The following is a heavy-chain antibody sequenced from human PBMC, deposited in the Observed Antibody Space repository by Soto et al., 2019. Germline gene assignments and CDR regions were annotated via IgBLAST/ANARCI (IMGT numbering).Heavy chain of an antibody. V-gene: IGHV3-30*03. J-gene: IGHJ4*02. CDR2: ISNDGCNK. CDR1: GFIFSGNG. CDR3: AVNPLDY. Sequence: QVQLVESGGGAVQPGRSLRLSCAASGFIFSGNGMHWVRQTPGKGLEWVGVISNDGCNKYYADTVKGRFTISRDNSKNTLYLQMNSLRAEDTAVYYCAVNPLDYWGQGPLVTVSS.